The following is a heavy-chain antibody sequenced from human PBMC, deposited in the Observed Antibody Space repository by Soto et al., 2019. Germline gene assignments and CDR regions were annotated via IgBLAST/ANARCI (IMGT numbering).Heavy chain of an antibody. V-gene: IGHV1-2*02. J-gene: IGHJ4*02. CDR3: ARVFRIAARPMNY. CDR2: INPNSGGT. CDR1: GYTFTGYY. D-gene: IGHD6-6*01. Sequence: ASVKVSCEASGYTFTGYYMHWVLQAPGQGLEWMGWINPNSGGTNYAQKFQGRVTMTRDTSISTAYMELSRLRSDDTAVYYCARVFRIAARPMNYWGQGTLVTVSS.